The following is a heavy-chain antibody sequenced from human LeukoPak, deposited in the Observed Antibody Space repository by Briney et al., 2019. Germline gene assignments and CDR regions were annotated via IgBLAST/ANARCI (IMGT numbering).Heavy chain of an antibody. J-gene: IGHJ4*02. V-gene: IGHV3-30*18. Sequence: GGPLRLSCAASGFTFSSYGMHWVRQAPGKGLEWVAVISYDGSNKYYADSVKGRFTISRDNSKNTLYLQMNSLRAEDTAVYYCAKVGATSSIDYWGQGTLVTVSS. CDR2: ISYDGSNK. CDR1: GFTFSSYG. D-gene: IGHD1-26*01. CDR3: AKVGATSSIDY.